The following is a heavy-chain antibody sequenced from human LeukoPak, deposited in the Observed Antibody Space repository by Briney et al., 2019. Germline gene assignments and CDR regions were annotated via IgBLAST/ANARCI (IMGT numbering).Heavy chain of an antibody. J-gene: IGHJ6*02. Sequence: GGSLRLSCAASGFTFSDYYMSWIRQAPGKGPEWVSYISSSGSTIYYADSVKGRFTISRDNAKNSLYLQMNSLRAEDTAVYYCARDSGYSYGYRNYYYGMDVWGQGTTVTVSS. CDR3: ARDSGYSYGYRNYYYGMDV. CDR2: ISSSGSTI. CDR1: GFTFSDYY. V-gene: IGHV3-11*01. D-gene: IGHD5-18*01.